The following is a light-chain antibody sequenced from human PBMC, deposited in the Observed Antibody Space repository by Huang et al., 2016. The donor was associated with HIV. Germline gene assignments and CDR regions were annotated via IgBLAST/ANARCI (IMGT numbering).Light chain of an antibody. CDR2: GAS. CDR3: QQYNTWPWT. CDR1: ESVSSN. J-gene: IGKJ1*01. Sequence: EIVMTQSPATLSVSPGDGVTLSCRASESVSSNLAWYQQQPGQAPRLLIHGASTRASGIPATFSGSVSVTEFSLTISSLQSEDFSFYHCQQYNTWPWTFGQGTKVEFK. V-gene: IGKV3-15*01.